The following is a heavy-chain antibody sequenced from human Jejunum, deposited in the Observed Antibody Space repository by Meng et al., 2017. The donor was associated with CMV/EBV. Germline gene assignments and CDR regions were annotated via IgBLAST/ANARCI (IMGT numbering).Heavy chain of an antibody. CDR2: IWSAGKRK. Sequence: SGFHFNGYALHWFRRPPGSGLEAVAGIWSAGKRKYFADSVKGRFSISRDDSKNTVYLQMDSLRAEDTAVYYCARDNDGTSHYSQFDYWGQGTLVTVSS. V-gene: IGHV3-33*08. CDR1: GFHFNGYA. CDR3: ARDNDGTSHYSQFDY. D-gene: IGHD3-22*01. J-gene: IGHJ4*02.